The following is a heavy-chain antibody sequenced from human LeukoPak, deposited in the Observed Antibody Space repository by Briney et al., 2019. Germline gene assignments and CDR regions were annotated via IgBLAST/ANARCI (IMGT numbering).Heavy chain of an antibody. Sequence: GGSLRLSCAASGFTFSSYWMSWVRQAPGKGLEWVANIKQDGSEKYYVDSVKGRFTISRDNAKNSLYLQMNSLRAEDTAVYYCARDRIVVVAATAHYYYYGMDVWGQGTTVTVSS. D-gene: IGHD2-15*01. CDR1: GFTFSSYW. V-gene: IGHV3-7*01. J-gene: IGHJ6*02. CDR2: IKQDGSEK. CDR3: ARDRIVVVAATAHYYYYGMDV.